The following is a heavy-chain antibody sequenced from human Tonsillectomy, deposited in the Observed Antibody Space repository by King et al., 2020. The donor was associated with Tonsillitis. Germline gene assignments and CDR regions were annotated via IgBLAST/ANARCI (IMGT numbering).Heavy chain of an antibody. CDR3: ARDRAPYYYDSSGYEYFQD. D-gene: IGHD3-22*01. CDR2: IIPILGIA. V-gene: IGHV1-69*09. CDR1: GGTFSSYA. Sequence: VQLVESGAEVKKPGSSVKVSCKASGGTFSSYAISWVRQAPGQGLEWMGRIIPILGIANYAQKFQGRVTITADKSTSTAYMELSSLRSEDTAVYYCARDRAPYYYDSSGYEYFQDWGQGTLVTVSS. J-gene: IGHJ1*01.